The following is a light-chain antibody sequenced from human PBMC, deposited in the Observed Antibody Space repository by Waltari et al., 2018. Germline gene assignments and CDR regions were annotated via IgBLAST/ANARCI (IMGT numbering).Light chain of an antibody. CDR1: TSNIGTNT. J-gene: IGLJ3*02. Sequence: QSVLTQPPPASATPGQKVTISCSGSTSNIGTNTVTWYQLLPGTAPKTVIFANYHRPSGVPDRFSASKSGTSASLVISGLQSEDEADYFCATWDDSLSGRVFGGGTKVTVL. V-gene: IGLV1-44*01. CDR3: ATWDDSLSGRV. CDR2: ANY.